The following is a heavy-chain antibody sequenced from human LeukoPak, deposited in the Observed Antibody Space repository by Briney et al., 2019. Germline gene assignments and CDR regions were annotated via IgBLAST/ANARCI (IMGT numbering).Heavy chain of an antibody. CDR2: ISAYNGNT. D-gene: IGHD6-19*01. CDR1: GYTFTSYG. Sequence: GASVKVSCKASGYTFTSYGISWVRQAPGQGLEWMGWISAYNGNTNYAQKLQGRVTMTTDTSTSTAYMGLRSLRSDDTAVYYCARDRYSSGWLREGFDYWGQGTLVTVSS. V-gene: IGHV1-18*01. CDR3: ARDRYSSGWLREGFDY. J-gene: IGHJ4*02.